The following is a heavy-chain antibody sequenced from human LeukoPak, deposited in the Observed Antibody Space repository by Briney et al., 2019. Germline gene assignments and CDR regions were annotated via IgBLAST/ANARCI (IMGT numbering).Heavy chain of an antibody. J-gene: IGHJ4*02. D-gene: IGHD3-16*01. CDR2: INHSGST. CDR3: ARAIRGTPRYFDY. Sequence: SEALTLTCAVDGGSLSTYYWTWIRQPPGKGLEWIGEINHSGSTNYNPSLKSRVTISVDTSKNQFSLKLSSVTAADTAVYYCARAIRGTPRYFDYWGQGTLVTVSS. V-gene: IGHV4-34*01. CDR1: GGSLSTYY.